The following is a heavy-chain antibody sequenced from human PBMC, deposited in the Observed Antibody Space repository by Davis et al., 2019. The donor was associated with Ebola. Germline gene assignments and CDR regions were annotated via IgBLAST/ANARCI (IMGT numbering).Heavy chain of an antibody. V-gene: IGHV1-69*13. CDR1: GGTFSSYA. D-gene: IGHD6-19*01. CDR3: ARVVRNPKSSGWYKWNWFDP. J-gene: IGHJ5*02. Sequence: SVKVSCKASGGTFSSYAISWVRQAPGQGLEWMGGIIPIFGTANYAQKFQGRVTITADESTSTAYMELSSLRSDDTAVYYCARVVRNPKSSGWYKWNWFDPWGQGTLVTVSS. CDR2: IIPIFGTA.